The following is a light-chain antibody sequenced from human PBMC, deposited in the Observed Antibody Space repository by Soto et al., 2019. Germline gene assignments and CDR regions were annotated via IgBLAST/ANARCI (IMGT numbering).Light chain of an antibody. J-gene: IGLJ2*01. Sequence: QSVLTQPPSVSGAPGQRVTISCTGSSSNIGAGYDVHWYQQLPGTAPKLLIYGSSNRPSGVPDRFSGYKSGTSASLAITGLQAEDEADYYCQSYDSSLSEEVFGGGTKLTVL. CDR2: GSS. CDR1: SSNIGAGYD. V-gene: IGLV1-40*01. CDR3: QSYDSSLSEEV.